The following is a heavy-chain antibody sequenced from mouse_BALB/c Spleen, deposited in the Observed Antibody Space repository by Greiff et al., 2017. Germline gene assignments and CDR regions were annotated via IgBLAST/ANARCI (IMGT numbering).Heavy chain of an antibody. CDR3: VRQRGYGNYAMDY. Sequence: EVQLVESGGGLVQPKGSLKLSCAASGFTFNTYAMNWVRQAPGKGLEWVARIRSKSNNYATYYADSVKDRFTISRDDSQSMLYLQMNNLKTEDTAMYYCVRQRGYGNYAMDYWGQGTSVTVSS. CDR1: GFTFNTYA. CDR2: IRSKSNNYAT. V-gene: IGHV10-1*02. J-gene: IGHJ4*01. D-gene: IGHD2-10*02.